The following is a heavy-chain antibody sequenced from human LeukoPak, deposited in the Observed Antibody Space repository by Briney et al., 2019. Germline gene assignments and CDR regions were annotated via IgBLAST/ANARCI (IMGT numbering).Heavy chain of an antibody. CDR1: GFTFSSYA. CDR3: AKGHTKSWYLLGD. J-gene: IGHJ4*02. CDR2: ISGSGGST. D-gene: IGHD6-13*01. V-gene: IGHV3-23*01. Sequence: GGSLRLSCAASGFTFSSYAMSWVRQAPGKGLEWVSAISGSGGSTYYADSVKGRFTISRDNSKDTLYLHMNSLRTDDTAVYYCAKGHTKSWYLLGDWGQGTLVTVSS.